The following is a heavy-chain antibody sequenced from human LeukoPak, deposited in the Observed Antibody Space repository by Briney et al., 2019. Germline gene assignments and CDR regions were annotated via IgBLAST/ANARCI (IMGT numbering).Heavy chain of an antibody. J-gene: IGHJ4*02. CDR3: SRKYYDILTGFDY. D-gene: IGHD3-9*01. CDR2: IYYSGST. Sequence: PSETLSLTCTVSGGSISSGGYHWRWIRQHPGKGLEWIGYIYYSGSTYYNPSLKSRVTISVDTSKNQFSLKLSSVTAADTAVYYYSRKYYDILTGFDYWGQGTLVTVSS. CDR1: GGSISSGGYH. V-gene: IGHV4-31*03.